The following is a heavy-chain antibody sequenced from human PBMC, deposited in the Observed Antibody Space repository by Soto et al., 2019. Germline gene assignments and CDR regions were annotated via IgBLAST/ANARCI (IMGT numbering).Heavy chain of an antibody. CDR2: IYYSGST. CDR1: GGSISSYY. J-gene: IGHJ6*02. V-gene: IGHV4-59*01. CDR3: ARVGQWEHYYYGMDV. D-gene: IGHD1-26*01. Sequence: SETLSLTCTVSGGSISSYYWSWIRQPPGKGLEWIGYIYYSGSTNYSPSLKSRVTISVDTSKNQFSLKLSSVTAADTAVYYCARVGQWEHYYYGMDVWGQGTTVTVSS.